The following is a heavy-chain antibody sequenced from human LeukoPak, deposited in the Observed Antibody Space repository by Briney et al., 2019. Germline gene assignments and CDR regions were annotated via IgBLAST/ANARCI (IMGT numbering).Heavy chain of an antibody. CDR2: TYSDGTT. CDR1: GFTFSSYG. D-gene: IGHD1-26*01. CDR3: AKEKRNLRGARDAFDI. J-gene: IGHJ3*02. Sequence: PWGSLTLSCAASGFTFSSYGIHWVRQAPGKGLEWVSVTYSDGTTYYADSVKGRFTISRDNSKNTLDLQMNSLRAEDTATYYCAKEKRNLRGARDAFDIWGQGTMVTVSA. V-gene: IGHV3-NL1*01.